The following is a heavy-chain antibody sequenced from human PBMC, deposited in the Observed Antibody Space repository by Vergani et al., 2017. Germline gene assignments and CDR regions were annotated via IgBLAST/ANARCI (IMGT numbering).Heavy chain of an antibody. J-gene: IGHJ4*02. CDR1: GGSISSGGYY. V-gene: IGHV4-31*03. CDR3: ARGRARYFDWLQTDTDY. Sequence: QVQLQESGPGLVKPSQTLSLTCTVSGGSISSGGYYWSWIRQPPGKGLEWIGEINHSGSTNYNPSLKSRVTISVDTSKNQFSLKLSSVTAADTAVYYWARGRARYFDWLQTDTDYWGQGTLVTVSS. CDR2: INHSGST. D-gene: IGHD3-9*01.